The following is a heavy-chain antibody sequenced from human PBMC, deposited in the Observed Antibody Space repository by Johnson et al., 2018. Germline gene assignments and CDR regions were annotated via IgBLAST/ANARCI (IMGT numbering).Heavy chain of an antibody. CDR1: EVKFANYG. V-gene: IGHV3-30*03. D-gene: IGHD3-16*01. CDR2: ISHDGRNS. J-gene: IGHJ6*03. CDR3: ARWGSTQVGVGDFYYYMDA. Sequence: QVQLVQSGGGVVQPGRSLRLSCAASEVKFANYGFHWFRQAPGEGPEWVAVISHDGRNSYYADSVKGRFSISRDNSKNTVDLQMDRLSHDVTAVYFCARWGSTQVGVGDFYYYMDAWGKGTTVTVSS.